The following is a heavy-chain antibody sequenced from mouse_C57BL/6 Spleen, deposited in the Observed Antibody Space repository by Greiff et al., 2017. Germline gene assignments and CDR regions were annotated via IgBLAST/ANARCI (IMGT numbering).Heavy chain of an antibody. Sequence: EVQLQQSGAELVRPGASVKLSCTASGFNIKDYYMHWVKQRPEQGLEWIGRIDPEDGDTEYAPKFQGKATMTADTSSNTAYMQLSSLTSEDTAVYYWTTTSTMVTTRGFAYWGQGTLVTVSA. CDR3: TTTSTMVTTRGFAY. J-gene: IGHJ3*01. CDR2: IDPEDGDT. V-gene: IGHV14-1*01. D-gene: IGHD2-2*01. CDR1: GFNIKDYY.